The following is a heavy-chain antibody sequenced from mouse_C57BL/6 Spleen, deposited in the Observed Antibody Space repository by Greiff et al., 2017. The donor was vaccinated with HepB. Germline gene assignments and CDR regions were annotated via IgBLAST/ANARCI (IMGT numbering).Heavy chain of an antibody. J-gene: IGHJ3*01. V-gene: IGHV1-82*01. Sequence: QVQLQQSGPELVKPGASVKISCKASGYAFSSSWMNWVKQRPGKGLEWIGRIYPGDGDTNYNGKFKGKATLTADKSSSTAYMQLSSLTSEDSAVYFCAAPIAYWGQGTLVTVSA. CDR3: AAPIAY. CDR2: IYPGDGDT. CDR1: GYAFSSSW.